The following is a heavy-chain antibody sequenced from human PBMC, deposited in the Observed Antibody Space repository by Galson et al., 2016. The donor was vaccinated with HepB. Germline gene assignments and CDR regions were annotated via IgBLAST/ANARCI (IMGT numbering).Heavy chain of an antibody. CDR2: IYPGDSDT. CDR1: GYSFTKYW. J-gene: IGHJ6*02. CDR3: ARRARTPGGTVVAGSILHYYGMDV. V-gene: IGHV5-51*01. Sequence: QSGAEVKKPGESLKISCKGSGYSFTKYWIGWVRQMPGKGLEWMGIIYPGDSDTRYSPSFQGQVTISADKSISTAYLQWSSLKASDTAMYYCARRARTPGGTVVAGSILHYYGMDVWGQGTTVTVSS. D-gene: IGHD6-19*01.